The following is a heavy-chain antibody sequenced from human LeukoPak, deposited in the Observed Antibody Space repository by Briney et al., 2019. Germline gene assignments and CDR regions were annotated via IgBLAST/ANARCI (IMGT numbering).Heavy chain of an antibody. V-gene: IGHV3-11*04. Sequence: KPGGSLRLSCAASGFTFRDYYMTWIRQAPGKGLGWVSYISSSGSGIYNADSVKGRFTISRDNARNSLYLQMNSLRAEDTAVYYCARAFNDGFDIWGQGTVVTVSS. CDR3: ARAFNDGFDI. CDR2: ISSSGSGI. CDR1: GFTFRDYY. J-gene: IGHJ3*02.